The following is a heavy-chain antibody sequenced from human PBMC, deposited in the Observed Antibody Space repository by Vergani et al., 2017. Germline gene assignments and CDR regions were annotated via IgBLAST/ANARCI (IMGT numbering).Heavy chain of an antibody. J-gene: IGHJ5*02. CDR2: IYYSGST. D-gene: IGHD6-19*01. Sequence: QLQLQESGPGLVKPSATLSLTCSVSGASIRSSNYYWGWIRQPPGQGLEWIASIYYSGSTYYNPSLKSRGTISVDTSKNQFSLKRSSVTAADTAVYFCARHSTVEWLVKLGGIDHWGQGILVTVAS. CDR3: ARHSTVEWLVKLGGIDH. V-gene: IGHV4-39*01. CDR1: GASIRSSNYY.